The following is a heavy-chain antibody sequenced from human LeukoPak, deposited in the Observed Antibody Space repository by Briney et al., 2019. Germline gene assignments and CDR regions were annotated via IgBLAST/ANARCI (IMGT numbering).Heavy chain of an antibody. V-gene: IGHV3-23*01. CDR2: ISGSGTDT. J-gene: IGHJ4*02. CDR1: GYTFSTYW. CDR3: AKGGGSSCYSPSDY. Sequence: GGSLRLSCAASGYTFSTYWMHWVRQGPGKGLEWVSAISGSGTDTFYANSVKGRFTISRDNPKNTLYLQMNSLRAEDTAVYYCAKGGGSSCYSPSDYWGQGTLVTVSS. D-gene: IGHD2-15*01.